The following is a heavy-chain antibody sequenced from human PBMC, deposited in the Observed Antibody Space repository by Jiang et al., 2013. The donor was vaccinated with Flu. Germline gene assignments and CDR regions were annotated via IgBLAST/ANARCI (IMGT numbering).Heavy chain of an antibody. J-gene: IGHJ1*01. V-gene: IGHV3-23*01. D-gene: IGHD1-26*01. CDR2: ISRSGGST. CDR3: ATRWEGLAEYLQH. CDR1: GFTFSSYA. Sequence: VQLLESGGGLVQPGGSLRLSCAASGFTFSSYAMSWVRQGPGKGLEWVSAISRSGGSTYYAASVKGRFTTSRDNAKNTLYLQMNSLRGDDTAVYYCATRWEGLAEYLQHWGQGALVTVSS.